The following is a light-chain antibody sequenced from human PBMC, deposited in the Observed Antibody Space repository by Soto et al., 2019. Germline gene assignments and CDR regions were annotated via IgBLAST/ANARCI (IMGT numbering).Light chain of an antibody. CDR1: QSVGHMF. CDR2: DAY. Sequence: DILMTQSTDTLSFSPGDRATLSCRASQSVGHMFLAWFQQKPGQAPRLLIFDAYRRATGIPDRFSGSGSGTNFALTISRLEPEDFALYYCNQYASSVGKCGQGTKVE. J-gene: IGKJ1*01. V-gene: IGKV3-20*01. CDR3: NQYASSVGK.